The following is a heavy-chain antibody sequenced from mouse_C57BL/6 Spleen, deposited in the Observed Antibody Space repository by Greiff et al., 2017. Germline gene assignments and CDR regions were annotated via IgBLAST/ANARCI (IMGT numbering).Heavy chain of an antibody. CDR3: ARENGSSYLYAMDY. CDR1: GYTFTSYG. J-gene: IGHJ4*01. CDR2: IYPRSGNT. Sequence: QVQLKQSGAELARPGASVKLSCKASGYTFTSYGISWVKQRTGQGLEWIGEIYPRSGNTYYNEKFKGKATLTADKSSSTAYMELRSLTSEDSAVYFCARENGSSYLYAMDYWGQGTSVTVSS. V-gene: IGHV1-81*01. D-gene: IGHD1-1*01.